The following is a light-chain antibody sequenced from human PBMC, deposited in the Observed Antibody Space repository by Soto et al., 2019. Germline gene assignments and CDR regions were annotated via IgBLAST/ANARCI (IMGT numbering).Light chain of an antibody. CDR1: QSINRR. V-gene: IGKV1-5*01. J-gene: IGKJ5*01. CDR3: QQRSNWPPIT. Sequence: IQMTQSPSTLSASVGDRVTITCRASQSINRRLAWYQQRPGKAPRLLIYYASTLESGVPSRFSGSESGTEFTLTISGLQPDDFATYYCQQRSNWPPITFGQGTRLEI. CDR2: YAS.